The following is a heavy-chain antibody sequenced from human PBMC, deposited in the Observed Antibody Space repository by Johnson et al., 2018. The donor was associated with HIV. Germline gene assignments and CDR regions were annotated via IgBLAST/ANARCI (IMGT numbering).Heavy chain of an antibody. CDR1: GFTVSSNY. V-gene: IGHV3-20*04. Sequence: VQLLESGGGLVQPGGSLRLSCAASGFTVSSNYMSWIRQAPGKGLEWVSGINWNGGSTGYGDSAQGRFTISRDNAKNSLYLNMNSLRGDDTAVYYCAKDTTDFGADWAFDIWGQGTMVTVSS. J-gene: IGHJ3*02. CDR3: AKDTTDFGADWAFDI. CDR2: INWNGGST. D-gene: IGHD3-10*01.